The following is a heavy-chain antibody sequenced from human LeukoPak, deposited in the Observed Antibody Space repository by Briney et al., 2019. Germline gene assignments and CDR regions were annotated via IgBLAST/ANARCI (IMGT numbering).Heavy chain of an antibody. Sequence: SETLSLTCAVYGGSFSGYYWSWIRQPPGKGLEWIGEINHGGSTNYNLSLKSRVTISVDTSKNQFSLKLSSVTAADTAVYYCARARHDDYVGGSNRHGPQVDYWGQGTLVTVSS. CDR1: GGSFSGYY. CDR3: ARARHDDYVGGSNRHGPQVDY. CDR2: INHGGST. V-gene: IGHV4-34*01. J-gene: IGHJ4*02. D-gene: IGHD3-16*02.